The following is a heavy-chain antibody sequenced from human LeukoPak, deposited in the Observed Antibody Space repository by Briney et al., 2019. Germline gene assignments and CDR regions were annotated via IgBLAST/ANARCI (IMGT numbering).Heavy chain of an antibody. J-gene: IGHJ4*02. Sequence: GGSLRLSCVASGFTFSSYAMHWVRQAPEKGLEYISSISSNGDNSYYADSVKGRFTISRDNSKNTLYLQMSSLRADDTALYYCVKEMGDSGWYAVDYWGQGTLVTVSS. D-gene: IGHD6-19*01. V-gene: IGHV3-64D*06. CDR2: ISSNGDNS. CDR3: VKEMGDSGWYAVDY. CDR1: GFTFSSYA.